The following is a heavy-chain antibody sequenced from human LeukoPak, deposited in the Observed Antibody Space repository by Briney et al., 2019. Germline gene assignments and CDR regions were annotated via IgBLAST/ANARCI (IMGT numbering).Heavy chain of an antibody. CDR3: GSSLGPLTEY. CDR2: INAGGSAT. CDR1: GFTFSSYG. V-gene: IGHV3-74*01. Sequence: PGGSLRLSCAASGFTFSSYGMHWVRQAPGEGLVWVSRINAGGSATNYADSVEGRFTISRDNAKDTLYLQMNSLRVEDTAVYYCGSSLGPLTEYWGQGTLVTVSS. D-gene: IGHD3-10*01. J-gene: IGHJ4*02.